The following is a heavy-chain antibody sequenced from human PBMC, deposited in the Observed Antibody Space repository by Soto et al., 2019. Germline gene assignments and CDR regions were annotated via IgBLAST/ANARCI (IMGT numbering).Heavy chain of an antibody. CDR1: GDTFTDYY. J-gene: IGHJ4*02. CDR2: VNPSGGHT. Sequence: QVQLMQSGAEVKKPGASVKVSCKASGDTFTDYYIHWVRQAPGQGLEWMGTVNPSGGHTTYAQHFLGRVTMPRDTSTSPLYLELTSLTSDDTDIYYCARGGHVVVVTAALDYWGQGTLVTVSS. CDR3: ARGGHVVVVTAALDY. V-gene: IGHV1-46*01. D-gene: IGHD2-21*02.